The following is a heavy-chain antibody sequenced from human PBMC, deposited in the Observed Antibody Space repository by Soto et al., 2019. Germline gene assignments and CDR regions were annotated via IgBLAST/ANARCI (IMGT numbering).Heavy chain of an antibody. J-gene: IGHJ6*02. V-gene: IGHV1-69*13. CDR1: GGTFSSYA. Sequence: ASVKVSCKASGGTFSSYAISWVRQAPGQGLEWMGGIIPIFGTANYAQKFQGRVTITADESTSTAYTELSSLRSEDTAVYYCAGGYSYGYNYGMDVWGQGTTVTVSS. CDR2: IIPIFGTA. CDR3: AGGYSYGYNYGMDV. D-gene: IGHD5-18*01.